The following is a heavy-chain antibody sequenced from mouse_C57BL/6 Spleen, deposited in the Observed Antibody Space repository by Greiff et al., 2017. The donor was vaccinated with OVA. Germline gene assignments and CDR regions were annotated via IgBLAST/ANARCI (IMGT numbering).Heavy chain of an antibody. CDR1: GYTFTSYG. CDR3: ARSGYYGSSYERYFDV. V-gene: IGHV1-81*01. Sequence: QVQLQQSGAELARPGASVKLSCKASGYTFTSYGISWVKQRPGQGLEWIGEIYPRSGNTYYNEKFKGKATLTADKSSSTAYMELRSLTSEDSAVYFCARSGYYGSSYERYFDVWGTGTTVTVSS. D-gene: IGHD1-1*01. CDR2: IYPRSGNT. J-gene: IGHJ1*03.